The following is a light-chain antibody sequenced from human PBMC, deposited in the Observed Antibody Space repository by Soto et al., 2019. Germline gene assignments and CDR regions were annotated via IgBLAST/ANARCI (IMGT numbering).Light chain of an antibody. CDR2: GAS. Sequence: EIVLTKSPGTLSLSPGARATLSCRASQSVSSSYLAWYQQKPGQAPRLLSYGASSRATGIPDRFSGSGSVTDFTITISRLEPEDFAVYYCHQYGSSPWTFDQRTKVEIK. V-gene: IGKV3-20*01. J-gene: IGKJ1*01. CDR1: QSVSSSY. CDR3: HQYGSSPWT.